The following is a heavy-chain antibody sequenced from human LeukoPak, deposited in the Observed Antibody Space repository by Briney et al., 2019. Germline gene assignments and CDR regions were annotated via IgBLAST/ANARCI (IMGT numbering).Heavy chain of an antibody. J-gene: IGHJ4*02. D-gene: IGHD2/OR15-2a*01. V-gene: IGHV3-48*01. CDR2: ISTSGSTI. CDR3: ARGTLSTLGY. CDR1: GFTFSSYS. Sequence: GGSLRLSCGASGFTFSSYSMNWVRQAPGKGLEWLSYISTSGSTIYYADSVKGRFTISRDNAKNSLYLQMNSLRAEDTAVYYCARGTLSTLGYWGQGTLDTVSS.